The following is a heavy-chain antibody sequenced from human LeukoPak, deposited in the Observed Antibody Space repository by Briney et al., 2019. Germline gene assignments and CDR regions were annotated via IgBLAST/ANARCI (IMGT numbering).Heavy chain of an antibody. CDR3: AREDGYNYRGAFDI. CDR1: GGTFSSYA. Sequence: SVKVSCKXSGGTFSSYAISWVRQAPGQGLEWMGGIIPIFGTANYAQKFQGRVTITTDESTSTAYMELSSLRSEDTAVYYCAREDGYNYRGAFDIWGQGTMVTVSS. V-gene: IGHV1-69*05. D-gene: IGHD5-24*01. J-gene: IGHJ3*02. CDR2: IIPIFGTA.